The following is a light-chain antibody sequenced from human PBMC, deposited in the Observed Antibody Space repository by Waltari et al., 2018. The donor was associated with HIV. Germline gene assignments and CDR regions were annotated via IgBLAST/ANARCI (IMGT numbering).Light chain of an antibody. V-gene: IGLV1-47*01. CDR2: KDN. CDR3: ATWDDILSGYL. Sequence: QSVPTQPPSASGTPGQRVAISCSGSNSNIGSNFVYWSQQLPGTAPKLLIYKDNQRPSGVPERFSASKSGSSSSLAISGLRSEDEAEYYCATWDDILSGYLFGTGTKVTVL. J-gene: IGLJ1*01. CDR1: NSNIGSNF.